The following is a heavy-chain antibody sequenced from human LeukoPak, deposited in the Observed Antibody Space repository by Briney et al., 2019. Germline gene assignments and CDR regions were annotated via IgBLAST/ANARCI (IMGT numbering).Heavy chain of an antibody. V-gene: IGHV1-18*01. CDR2: ISAYNGNT. D-gene: IGHD6-13*01. Sequence: ASVKVSCKASGYTFTSYGISWVRQAPGQGLEWMGWISAYNGNTNYAQKLQGRVTMTTDTSTSTAYMELRSLRSDDTAVYYCARDRATGIAAAGDDYWGQGTLVTVSS. CDR3: ARDRATGIAAAGDDY. CDR1: GYTFTSYG. J-gene: IGHJ4*02.